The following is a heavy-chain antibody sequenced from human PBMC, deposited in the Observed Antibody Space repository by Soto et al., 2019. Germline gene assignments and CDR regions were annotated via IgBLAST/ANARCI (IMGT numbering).Heavy chain of an antibody. J-gene: IGHJ6*02. V-gene: IGHV4-38-2*01. Sequence: PSETLSLTCAVSGYSISSGYYWGWIRQPPGKGLEWIGSIYHSGSTYYNPSLKSRVTISVDTSKNQFSLKLSSVTAADTAVYYCARTGYNYYYYYGMDVWGQGTTVTVSS. CDR3: ARTGYNYYYYYGMDV. CDR2: IYHSGST. D-gene: IGHD5-12*01. CDR1: GYSISSGYY.